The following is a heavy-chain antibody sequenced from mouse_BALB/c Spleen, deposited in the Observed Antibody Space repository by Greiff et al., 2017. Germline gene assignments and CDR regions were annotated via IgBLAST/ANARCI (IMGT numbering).Heavy chain of an antibody. D-gene: IGHD2-4*01. Sequence: VMLVESGPGLVAPSQSLSITCTVSGFSLTSYDISWIRQPPGKGLEWLGVIWTGGGTNYNSAFMSRLSISKDNSKSQVFLKMNSLQTDDTAIYYCVRVNYDYDWFAYWGQGTLVTVSA. J-gene: IGHJ3*01. CDR3: VRVNYDYDWFAY. V-gene: IGHV2-9-2*01. CDR1: GFSLTSYD. CDR2: IWTGGGT.